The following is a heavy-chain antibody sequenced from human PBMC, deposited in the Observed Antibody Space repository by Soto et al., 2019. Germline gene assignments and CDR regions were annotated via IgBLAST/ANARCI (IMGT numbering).Heavy chain of an antibody. J-gene: IGHJ6*02. CDR2: ISYDGSNK. CDR1: GFTFSSYG. Sequence: PGGSLRLSCAASGFTFSSYGMHWVRQAPGKGLEWVAVISYDGSNKYYADSVKGRFTISRDNSKNTLYLQMNSLRAEDTAVYYCAKDLRVVVASREGYYYYGMDVWGQGTTVTVSS. D-gene: IGHD2-15*01. V-gene: IGHV3-30*18. CDR3: AKDLRVVVASREGYYYYGMDV.